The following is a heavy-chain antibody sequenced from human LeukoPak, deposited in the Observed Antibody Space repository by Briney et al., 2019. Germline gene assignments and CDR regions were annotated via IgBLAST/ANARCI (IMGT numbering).Heavy chain of an antibody. J-gene: IGHJ4*02. CDR2: ISSSSITI. CDR1: GFTFSSYS. V-gene: IGHV3-48*04. Sequence: GGSLRLSCAASGFTFSSYSLNWVRQAPGEGLEWVSFISSSSITIYYADSVKGRFTISRDNADKSLYLQMNSLRAEDTAVYYCARDRGGSYSAIDYWGQGTLVTVSS. CDR3: ARDRGGSYSAIDY. D-gene: IGHD2-15*01.